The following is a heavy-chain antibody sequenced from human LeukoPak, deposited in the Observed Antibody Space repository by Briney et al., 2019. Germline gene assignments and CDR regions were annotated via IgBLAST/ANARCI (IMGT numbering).Heavy chain of an antibody. V-gene: IGHV3-23*01. J-gene: IGHJ4*02. CDR1: GFTFSSYG. CDR2: ISASGRTT. Sequence: PGGSLRLSCAASGFTFSSYGMHWVRQAPGKGLEWVSSISASGRTTYYADSVKGRFTISSDSSKNTLFLQMNSLRAEDTAIYYCAKNFYDSSGYYPLDYWGQGTLVTVSS. D-gene: IGHD3-22*01. CDR3: AKNFYDSSGYYPLDY.